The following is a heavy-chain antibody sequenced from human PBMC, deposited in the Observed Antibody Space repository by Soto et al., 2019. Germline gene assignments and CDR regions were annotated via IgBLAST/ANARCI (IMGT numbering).Heavy chain of an antibody. CDR2: ISYDGSNK. CDR1: GFTFSSYA. Sequence: PGGSLRLSCAASGFTFSSYAMHWVRQAPGKGLEWVAVISYDGSNKYYADSVKGRFTISRDNSKNTLYLQMNSLRAEDTAVYYCARDGGAKTSYYYGMDAWGQGTTVTVSS. V-gene: IGHV3-30-3*01. J-gene: IGHJ6*02. CDR3: ARDGGAKTSYYYGMDA. D-gene: IGHD1-26*01.